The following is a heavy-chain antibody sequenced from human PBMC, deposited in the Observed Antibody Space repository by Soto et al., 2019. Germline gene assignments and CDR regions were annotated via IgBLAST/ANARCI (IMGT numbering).Heavy chain of an antibody. J-gene: IGHJ4*02. CDR3: ARESTIFGVVYYFDY. CDR1: DGSSINVGYC. CDR2: IYYSGST. D-gene: IGHD3-3*01. V-gene: IGHV4-31*02. Sequence: SQTMSLTKSVADGSSINVGYCRSLIRQHPGKGLEWIGYIYYSGSTYYNPSLKSRVTISVDTSKNQFSLKLSSVTAAHTAVYHCARESTIFGVVYYFDYWGQGTLVTVSS.